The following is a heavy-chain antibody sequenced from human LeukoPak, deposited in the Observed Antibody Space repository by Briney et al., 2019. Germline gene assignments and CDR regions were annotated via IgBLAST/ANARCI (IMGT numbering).Heavy chain of an antibody. V-gene: IGHV3-23*01. Sequence: GGSLRLSCAASGFTFSSYAMSWVRRAPGKGLEWVSSISGSGASTYYADSVKGRFTISRDKSKNTLYLQMNSLRAEDTAVYYCAKRRNSGSYYFDYWGQGTLVTVSS. CDR2: ISGSGAST. CDR1: GFTFSSYA. J-gene: IGHJ4*02. CDR3: AKRRNSGSYYFDY. D-gene: IGHD1-26*01.